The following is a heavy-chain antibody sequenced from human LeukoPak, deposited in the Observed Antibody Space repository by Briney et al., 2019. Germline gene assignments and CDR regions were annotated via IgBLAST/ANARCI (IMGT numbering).Heavy chain of an antibody. J-gene: IGHJ4*02. Sequence: PSETLSLTCTVSGGSISSSSYYWGWIRQPPGKGLEWIGSIYYSGSTYYNPSLKSRVTISVDTSKNQFSLKLSSVTAADTAVYYCARDPAIGYSYGYRPEGDFDYWGQGTLVTVSS. CDR3: ARDPAIGYSYGYRPEGDFDY. CDR1: GGSISSSSYY. V-gene: IGHV4-39*07. CDR2: IYYSGST. D-gene: IGHD5-18*01.